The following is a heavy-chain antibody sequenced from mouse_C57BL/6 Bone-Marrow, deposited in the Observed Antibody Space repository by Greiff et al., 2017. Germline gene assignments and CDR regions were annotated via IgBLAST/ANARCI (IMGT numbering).Heavy chain of an antibody. CDR3: AAHVLAY. CDR1: GYTFTSYW. J-gene: IGHJ3*01. CDR2: IHPNSGST. V-gene: IGHV1-64*01. Sequence: QVQLQQPGAELVKPGASVKLSCTASGYTFTSYWMHWVKQRPGQGLEWIGMIHPNSGSTNYNERFKSKATLTVDKSSSTAYMQNSSLTSEATAVYYGAAHVLAYWGQGTLVTVSA.